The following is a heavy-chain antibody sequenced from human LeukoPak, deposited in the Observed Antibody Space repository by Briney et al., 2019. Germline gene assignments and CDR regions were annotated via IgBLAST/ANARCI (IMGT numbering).Heavy chain of an antibody. CDR2: IYHSGST. J-gene: IGHJ5*02. D-gene: IGHD3-10*01. CDR3: ARAWGSGSYFSRGHWFDP. CDR1: GGSISSGGYS. Sequence: SQTLSLTCAVSGGSISSGGYSWSWIRQPPGKGLERIGYIYHSGSTYYNPSLKSRVTISVDRSKNQFSLKLSSVTAADTAVYYCARAWGSGSYFSRGHWFDPWGQGTLVTVSS. V-gene: IGHV4-30-2*01.